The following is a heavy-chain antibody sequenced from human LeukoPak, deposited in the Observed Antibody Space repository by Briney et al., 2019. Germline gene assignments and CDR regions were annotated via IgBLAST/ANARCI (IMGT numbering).Heavy chain of an antibody. CDR2: ISAYNGNT. Sequence: GASVTVSCKASGYTFTGYYMHWVRQAPGQGLEWMGWISAYNGNTNYAQKLQGRVTMTTDTSTSTAYMELRSLRSDDTAIYYCARVRYSSSSGQVKVTILLSGQFDYWGQGTLVTVSS. J-gene: IGHJ4*02. V-gene: IGHV1-18*04. CDR1: GYTFTGYY. CDR3: ARVRYSSSSGQVKVTILLSGQFDY. D-gene: IGHD6-6*01.